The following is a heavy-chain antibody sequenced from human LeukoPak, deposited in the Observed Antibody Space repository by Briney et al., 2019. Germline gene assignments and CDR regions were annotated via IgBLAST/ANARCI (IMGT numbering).Heavy chain of an antibody. CDR2: IYYSGST. Sequence: SETLSLTCTFSGGSISSYYWSWIRQPPGKGLEWIGYIYYSGSTNYNPSLKSRVTISVDTSKNQFSLKLSSVTAADTAVYYCARRVGYCNSNGCPPSDYWGQGTLVTVSS. V-gene: IGHV4-59*08. CDR1: GGSISSYY. J-gene: IGHJ4*02. D-gene: IGHD2/OR15-2a*01. CDR3: ARRVGYCNSNGCPPSDY.